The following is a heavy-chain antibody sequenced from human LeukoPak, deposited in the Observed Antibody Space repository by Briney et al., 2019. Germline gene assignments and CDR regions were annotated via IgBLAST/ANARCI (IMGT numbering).Heavy chain of an antibody. J-gene: IGHJ4*02. Sequence: GGSLRLSCAVSGFTFSSSAMNWVRQAPGKGLEWVSGISSDGGSTYYADPVKGRFTISRDNSKNTLYLQMNSLGAEDTAVYYCAKDRTRGYFDYWGQGTLVTVSS. CDR1: GFTFSSSA. V-gene: IGHV3-23*01. CDR2: ISSDGGST. CDR3: AKDRTRGYFDY. D-gene: IGHD6-13*01.